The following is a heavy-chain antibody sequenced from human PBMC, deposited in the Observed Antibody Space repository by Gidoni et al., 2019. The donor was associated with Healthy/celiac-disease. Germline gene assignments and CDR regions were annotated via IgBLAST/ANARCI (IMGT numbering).Heavy chain of an antibody. CDR2: ISYDGSNK. Sequence: QVQLVESGGGVVQPGRSLRLSCAASGFTFSSYGMHWVRQAPGKGLEWVAVISYDGSNKYYADSVKGRFTISRDNSKNTLYLQMNSLRAEDTAVYYCAKDRVFGVVRSHYYGMDVWGQGTTVTVSS. J-gene: IGHJ6*02. CDR3: AKDRVFGVVRSHYYGMDV. D-gene: IGHD3-3*01. CDR1: GFTFSSYG. V-gene: IGHV3-30*18.